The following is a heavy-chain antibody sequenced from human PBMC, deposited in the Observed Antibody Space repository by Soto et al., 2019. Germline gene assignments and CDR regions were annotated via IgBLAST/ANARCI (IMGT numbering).Heavy chain of an antibody. D-gene: IGHD3-9*01. CDR2: ISISGTTI. CDR3: ARFRGDGYYNL. Sequence: QVQLVESGGGLVKPGGSLRLSCAASGFTLSDYYMTWIRQAPGKGLGWVSDISISGTTIHYADSVRGRFTISRDNAKNSLWLQMNTLRAEDTAVYYCARFRGDGYYNLWGQGTLVTVSS. V-gene: IGHV3-11*01. CDR1: GFTLSDYY. J-gene: IGHJ4*02.